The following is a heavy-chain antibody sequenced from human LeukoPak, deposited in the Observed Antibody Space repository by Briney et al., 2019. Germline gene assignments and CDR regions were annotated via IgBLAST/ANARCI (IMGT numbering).Heavy chain of an antibody. CDR3: AKLAVSEDFDL. V-gene: IGHV3-23*01. CDR1: GFTFNTYA. Sequence: PGGSLRLSCAGSGFTFNTYAMTWVRQAPGKGLEWVSLISGGGGSTYYADSVRGRFAIPRDNSKNTLYLQMNSLRAEDTAVYYCAKLAVSEDFDLWGRGTLVTVSS. CDR2: ISGGGGST. D-gene: IGHD2-21*01. J-gene: IGHJ2*01.